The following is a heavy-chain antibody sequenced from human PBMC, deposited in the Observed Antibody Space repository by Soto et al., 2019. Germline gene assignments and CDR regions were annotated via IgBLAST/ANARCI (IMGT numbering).Heavy chain of an antibody. D-gene: IGHD5-18*01. Sequence: SGPTLVNPTQTLTLTRTFSGISLNTSAVGVAWIRQPPGKALEWLAVIYGNDDKRYSPSLKSRLTVTKDTSKNQVVLTMTNMDPVDTATYYCARALDTTMASKDNWLDPWGQGTLVTVSS. CDR3: ARALDTTMASKDNWLDP. J-gene: IGHJ5*02. CDR1: GISLNTSAVG. V-gene: IGHV2-5*01. CDR2: IYGNDDK.